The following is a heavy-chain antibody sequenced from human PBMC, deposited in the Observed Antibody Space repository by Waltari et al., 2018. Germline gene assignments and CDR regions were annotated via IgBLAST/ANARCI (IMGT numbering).Heavy chain of an antibody. CDR3: ASGLGYYYYGMDV. CDR2: ISDDGSNK. J-gene: IGHJ6*02. V-gene: IGHV3-30*01. Sequence: QVQLVESGGGVVQPGRSLRLSCAASGFTFSSYAMHWVRQAPGKGLEWVAVISDDGSNKYYADSVKGRFTISRDNSKNTLYLQMNSLRAEDTAVYYCASGLGYYYYGMDVWGQGTTVTVSS. CDR1: GFTFSSYA. D-gene: IGHD3-10*01.